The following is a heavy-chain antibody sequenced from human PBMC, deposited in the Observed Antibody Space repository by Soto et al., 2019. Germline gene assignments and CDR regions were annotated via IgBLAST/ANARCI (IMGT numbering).Heavy chain of an antibody. CDR1: GFSLSTTGVG. Sequence: QITLKESGPTLVKPTQTLTLTCTFSGFSLSTTGVGVGWIRQPPGKALEWLALIYWDDDKRYNPSLNSRLTITKDTPKNQVVLSMTHMDPVDTATYYCVQSRCGGDCLQSYSSHSYYGLDVWGQGTTVTVSS. D-gene: IGHD2-21*02. CDR2: IYWDDDK. J-gene: IGHJ6*02. CDR3: VQSRCGGDCLQSYSSHSYYGLDV. V-gene: IGHV2-5*02.